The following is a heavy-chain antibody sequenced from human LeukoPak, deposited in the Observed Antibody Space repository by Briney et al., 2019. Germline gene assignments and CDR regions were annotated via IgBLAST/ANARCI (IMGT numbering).Heavy chain of an antibody. V-gene: IGHV3-30*18. CDR3: AKEGTEY. CDR2: VSYDGSNK. CDR1: GFTFSSYG. J-gene: IGHJ4*02. Sequence: PGGSLRLSCAASGFTFSSYGMHWVRQAPGKGLEWVAVVSYDGSNKYYADSVKGRFTISRDNSKNTLYLQMNSLRAEDTAVYYCAKEGTEYWGQGTLVTVSS.